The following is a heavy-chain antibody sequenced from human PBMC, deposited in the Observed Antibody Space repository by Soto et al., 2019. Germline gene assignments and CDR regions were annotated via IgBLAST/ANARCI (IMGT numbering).Heavy chain of an antibody. J-gene: IGHJ6*02. D-gene: IGHD6-6*01. V-gene: IGHV1-46*01. Sequence: QVQLVQSGAEVKKPGASVKVSCKASGYTFTSYYMHWVRQAPGQGLEWMGIINPSGGSTSYAQKFQGKVTMSRDTTTSTVFMEQSSLRSEDTAVYYCARETADSSSRGMDVWGQGTTVTVSS. CDR2: INPSGGST. CDR3: ARETADSSSRGMDV. CDR1: GYTFTSYY.